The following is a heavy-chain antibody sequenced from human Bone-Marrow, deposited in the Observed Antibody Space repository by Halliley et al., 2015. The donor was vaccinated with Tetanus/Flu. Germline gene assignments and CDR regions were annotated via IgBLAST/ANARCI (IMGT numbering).Heavy chain of an antibody. V-gene: IGHV4-34*01. CDR3: ARIWKQMTAVRAVNAFDP. Sequence: LRLSCGVSGGSVSNNHWSWIRQPPGKGLEWLGEVSDSGTTNFSPSLKDRLTLSVDTSNNQFSLKLSSVTAADTAVYFCARIWKQMTAVRAVNAFDPWGRGTLVTVSS. CDR1: GGSVSNNH. D-gene: IGHD4-17*01. CDR2: VSDSGTT. J-gene: IGHJ2*01.